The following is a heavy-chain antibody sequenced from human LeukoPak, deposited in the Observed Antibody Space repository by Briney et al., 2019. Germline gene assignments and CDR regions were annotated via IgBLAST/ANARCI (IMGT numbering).Heavy chain of an antibody. CDR3: ARDSVIYGY. CDR1: RFTFSTYW. D-gene: IGHD3/OR15-3a*01. J-gene: IGHJ4*02. CDR2: IKQDGSEK. V-gene: IGHV3-7*01. Sequence: PGGSLRLSCAASRFTFSTYWMHWVRQAPGKGLEWVANIKQDGSEKHYVDSVKGRFTVSRDNAKNSLYLQMSSLRAEDTAVYYCARDSVIYGYWGQGTLVTVSS.